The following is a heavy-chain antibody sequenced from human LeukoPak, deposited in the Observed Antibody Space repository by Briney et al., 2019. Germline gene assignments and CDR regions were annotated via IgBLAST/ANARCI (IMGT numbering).Heavy chain of an antibody. CDR1: GESFSGYY. D-gene: IGHD3-9*01. Sequence: SETLSLTCAVYGESFSGYYWSWIRQPPGKGLEWIGEINHSGSTNYNSSLKSRVTISIDTSNNQFSLKLSSVTAADTAVYYCARTNSKDILTGFSDYWGQGTLVTVSS. V-gene: IGHV4-34*01. CDR2: INHSGST. CDR3: ARTNSKDILTGFSDY. J-gene: IGHJ4*02.